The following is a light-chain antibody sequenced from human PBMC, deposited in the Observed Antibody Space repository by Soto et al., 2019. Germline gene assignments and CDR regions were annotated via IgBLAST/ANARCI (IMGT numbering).Light chain of an antibody. CDR1: SSNIGAGTD. CDR2: GNN. V-gene: IGLV1-40*01. J-gene: IGLJ1*01. CDR3: QSYDISLRGFV. Sequence: QPVLTQPPSVSGAPGQRVTISCTGSSSNIGAGTDVPWYQQLPGTAPKLLSYGNNYRPSGVPDRFSASKSGTSASLTITGLQAEDEADYYCQSYDISLRGFVFGTGTKLTVL.